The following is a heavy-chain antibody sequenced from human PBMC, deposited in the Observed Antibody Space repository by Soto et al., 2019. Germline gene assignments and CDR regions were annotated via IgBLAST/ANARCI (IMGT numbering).Heavy chain of an antibody. CDR3: AKDRKSGSGWYWDY. CDR2: IIGSGGST. D-gene: IGHD6-19*01. CDR1: GFTFSSYA. V-gene: IGHV3-23*01. J-gene: IGHJ4*02. Sequence: EVQVLESGGGLVQPGGSLRLSCAVSGFTFSSYAMSWVRQAPGKGLEWVSGIIGSGGSTYSADSVKGRFTISRDNSRNTLFLQMNSLRPEDTAVYYCAKDRKSGSGWYWDYWGQGTLVTVSS.